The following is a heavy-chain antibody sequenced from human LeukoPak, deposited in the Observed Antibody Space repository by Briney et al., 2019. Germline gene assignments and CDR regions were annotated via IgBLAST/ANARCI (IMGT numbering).Heavy chain of an antibody. J-gene: IGHJ4*02. CDR1: GFTFSSYG. CDR3: AKDIGTAQYYFDY. CDR2: ISYDGSNK. Sequence: GRSLRLSCAASGFTFSSYGMHWVRQAPGKGLEWVAVISYDGSNKYYADSVEGRFTISRDNSKNTLYLQMNSLRAEDTAVYYCAKDIGTAQYYFDYWGQGTLVTVSS. D-gene: IGHD6-13*01. V-gene: IGHV3-30*18.